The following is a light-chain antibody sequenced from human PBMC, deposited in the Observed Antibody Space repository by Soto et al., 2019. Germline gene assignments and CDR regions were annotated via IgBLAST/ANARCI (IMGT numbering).Light chain of an antibody. CDR2: AAS. CDR1: QGISNY. V-gene: IGKV1-27*01. Sequence: DIQMTQSPSSLSSSVGDRVTITCRASQGISNYLAWYQQKQGKVPNLLIYAASTLQSGVPSRFSGSGSVTDFTLTSSSLQPEDVATYYCQNYKSAPFTFGPGTKVDIK. CDR3: QNYKSAPFT. J-gene: IGKJ3*01.